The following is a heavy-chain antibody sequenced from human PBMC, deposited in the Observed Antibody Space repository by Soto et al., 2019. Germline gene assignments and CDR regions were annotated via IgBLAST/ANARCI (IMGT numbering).Heavy chain of an antibody. Sequence: PSENLSLTCAVSGDSVTSSNWWSVVRQSPGKGLEWIGEIYHSGNTKYNPSLKSRVTISVDKSKNQFSLNLTSVTAADTAVYYCATSGGNEDFYYSYCMDGWGQGTTVTV. J-gene: IGHJ6*02. CDR2: IYHSGNT. D-gene: IGHD2-15*01. CDR3: ATSGGNEDFYYSYCMDG. CDR1: GDSVTSSNW. V-gene: IGHV4-4*02.